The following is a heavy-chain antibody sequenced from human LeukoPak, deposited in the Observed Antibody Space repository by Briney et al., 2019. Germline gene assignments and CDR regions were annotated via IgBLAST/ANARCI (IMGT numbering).Heavy chain of an antibody. CDR3: TRDRIVMSGFFDY. V-gene: IGHV3-48*01. J-gene: IGHJ4*02. Sequence: GGSLRLSCAASGFTFNTYTMNWVRQAPGKGLEWVSYISGSSGIIDYADSVRGRFTISRDNAQNSLFLQMNSLRAEDTAIYFCTRDRIVMSGFFDYWGQGTLVTVSS. D-gene: IGHD6-19*01. CDR2: ISGSSGII. CDR1: GFTFNTYT.